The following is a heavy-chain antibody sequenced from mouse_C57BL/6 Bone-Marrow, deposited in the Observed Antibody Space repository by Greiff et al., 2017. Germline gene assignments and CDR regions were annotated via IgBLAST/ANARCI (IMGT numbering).Heavy chain of an antibody. D-gene: IGHD2-3*01. CDR3: ARGVWLLPYWYFDV. V-gene: IGHV5-17*01. Sequence: EVQLVASGGGLVKPGGSLKLSCAASGFTFSDYGMHWVRQAPEKGLEWVAYISSGSSTIYYADTVKVRFTISRDNAKHTLFLQMTSLRSEDTAMYYCARGVWLLPYWYFDVWGTGTTVTVSS. J-gene: IGHJ1*03. CDR1: GFTFSDYG. CDR2: ISSGSSTI.